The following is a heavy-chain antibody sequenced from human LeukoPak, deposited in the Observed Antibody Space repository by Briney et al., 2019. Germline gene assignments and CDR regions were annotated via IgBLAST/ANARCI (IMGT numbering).Heavy chain of an antibody. Sequence: GGSLRLSCAASGFTFSSYSMNWVRQAAGKGLEWLSYISGVIHTLYSAGSVRGGFTTSRDTTKNSLYLQMNSLRAENTPVYNCAIGGTMVRGGSF. CDR3: AIGGTMVRGGSF. J-gene: IGHJ3*01. V-gene: IGHV3-48*01. D-gene: IGHD3-10*01. CDR1: GFTFSSYS. CDR2: ISGVIHTL.